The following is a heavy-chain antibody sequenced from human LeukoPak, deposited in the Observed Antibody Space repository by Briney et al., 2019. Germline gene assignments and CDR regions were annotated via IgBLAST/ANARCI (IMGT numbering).Heavy chain of an antibody. CDR2: IYTSGST. J-gene: IGHJ3*02. Sequence: SSETLSLTCTGSGCSISSYYWSWLRQPAGKGLEWIGRIYTSGSTNYNPSLKSRVTMSVDTYKNQFSLKLSSVTAADTAVYYCARSPIYPDAFDIWGQGTMVTVSS. CDR1: GCSISSYY. D-gene: IGHD2/OR15-2a*01. CDR3: ARSPIYPDAFDI. V-gene: IGHV4-4*07.